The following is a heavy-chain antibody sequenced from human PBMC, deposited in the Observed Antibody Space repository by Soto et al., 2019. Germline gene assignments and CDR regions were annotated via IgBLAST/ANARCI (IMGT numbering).Heavy chain of an antibody. V-gene: IGHV1-3*01. CDR2: INGGNGYA. Sequence: GASVKVSCTASGYTFSSNSLHWLRQAPGQELEWMGWINGGNGYAKYSQNFQDRVTLTRDTSASTTYMELSSLRSEDTAIFYCARATYTSGGSPIFAMDGGGQGNTVTVFS. CDR3: ARATYTSGGSPIFAMDG. CDR1: GYTFSSNS. D-gene: IGHD3-10*01. J-gene: IGHJ6*02.